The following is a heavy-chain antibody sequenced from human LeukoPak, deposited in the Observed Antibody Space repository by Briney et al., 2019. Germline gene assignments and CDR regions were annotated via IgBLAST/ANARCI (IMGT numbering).Heavy chain of an antibody. Sequence: GGSLRLSCAASGFTFSSYSMNWVRQAPGKGLEWVSYISSSSTIYYADSVKGRFTISRDNAKNSLYLQMNSLRAEDTAVYYCARDPGYSSSWYYDYWGQGTLVTVSS. J-gene: IGHJ4*02. D-gene: IGHD6-13*01. V-gene: IGHV3-48*04. CDR3: ARDPGYSSSWYYDY. CDR2: ISSSSTI. CDR1: GFTFSSYS.